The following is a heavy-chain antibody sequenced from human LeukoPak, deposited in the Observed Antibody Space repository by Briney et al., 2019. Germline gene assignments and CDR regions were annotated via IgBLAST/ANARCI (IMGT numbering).Heavy chain of an antibody. Sequence: ASVQVSCQASGYTFTSYGISWVRQAPGQGLAWMGWISAYNGNTNYAQKLQGRVTMTTDTSTSTAYMELRSLRSDDTAVYYCARATGYCSSTSCPIYMDVWGKGTTVTVSS. CDR1: GYTFTSYG. V-gene: IGHV1-18*01. J-gene: IGHJ6*03. CDR2: ISAYNGNT. CDR3: ARATGYCSSTSCPIYMDV. D-gene: IGHD2-2*01.